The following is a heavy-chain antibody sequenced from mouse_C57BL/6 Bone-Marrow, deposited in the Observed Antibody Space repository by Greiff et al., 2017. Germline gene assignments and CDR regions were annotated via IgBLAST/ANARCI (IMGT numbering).Heavy chain of an antibody. CDR1: GFNIKDDY. Sequence: EVQLQQSGAELVRPGASVKLSCTASGFNIKDDYMHWVKQRSEQGLEWIGWIEPETGDTEYASKFQGKATITADTSSNTAYLQLSSLTSEDTAVYYCTVVVFDYWGQGTTLTVSS. J-gene: IGHJ2*01. CDR3: TVVVFDY. CDR2: IEPETGDT. V-gene: IGHV14-4*01. D-gene: IGHD1-1*01.